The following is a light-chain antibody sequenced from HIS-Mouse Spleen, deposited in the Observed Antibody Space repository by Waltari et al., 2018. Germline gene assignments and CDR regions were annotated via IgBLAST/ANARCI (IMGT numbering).Light chain of an antibody. J-gene: IGLJ2*01. V-gene: IGLV3-10*01. CDR2: EDS. CDR1: ALPKKY. CDR3: YSTDSSGNHRV. Sequence: SYELPQPPPVPVSPGQTARTTCPGDALPKKYAYWYQQKSGQAPVLVIYEDSKRPSGIPERFSGSSSGTMATLTISGAQVEDEADYYCYSTDSSGNHRVFGGGTKLTVL.